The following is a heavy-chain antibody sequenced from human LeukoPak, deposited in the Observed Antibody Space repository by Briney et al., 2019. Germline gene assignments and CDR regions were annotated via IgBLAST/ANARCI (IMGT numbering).Heavy chain of an antibody. CDR3: ARGYSAGGYYFDY. D-gene: IGHD5-18*01. J-gene: IGHJ4*02. CDR1: GFTFNHYA. CDR2: INHHGHT. Sequence: PGGSLRLSCAASGFTFNHYAMSWVRQAPGKGLEWVSGINHHGHTFYADSVKGRFTISRDNSKNTVFLQMNSLRADDTAEYFCARGYSAGGYYFDYWGQGTLVTVSS. V-gene: IGHV3-23*01.